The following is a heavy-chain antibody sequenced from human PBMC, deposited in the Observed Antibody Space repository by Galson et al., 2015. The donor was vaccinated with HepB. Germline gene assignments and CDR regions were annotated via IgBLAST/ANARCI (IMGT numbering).Heavy chain of an antibody. Sequence: SLRLSCAASGFTFSSYSMNWVRQAPGKGLEWVSYISSSSSTIYYADSVKGRFTISRDNVKNSLYLQMNSLRAEDTAVYYCARDPLLRYCSGGSCYFDYWGQGTLVTVSS. D-gene: IGHD2-15*01. J-gene: IGHJ4*02. CDR1: GFTFSSYS. CDR3: ARDPLLRYCSGGSCYFDY. V-gene: IGHV3-48*01. CDR2: ISSSSSTI.